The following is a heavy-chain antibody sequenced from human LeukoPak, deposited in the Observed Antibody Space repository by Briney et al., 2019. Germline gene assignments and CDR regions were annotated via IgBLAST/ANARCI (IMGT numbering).Heavy chain of an antibody. D-gene: IGHD4-17*01. CDR3: ARDDYGDYVYVH. Sequence: SETLSLTCTVSGGSISSSSYYWGWIRQPPGKGPEWIGSIYYSGSTYYNPSLKSRVTISVDTSKNQFSLKLSSVTAADTAVYYCARDDYGDYVYVHWGQGTLVTVSS. V-gene: IGHV4-39*07. CDR2: IYYSGST. J-gene: IGHJ4*02. CDR1: GGSISSSSYY.